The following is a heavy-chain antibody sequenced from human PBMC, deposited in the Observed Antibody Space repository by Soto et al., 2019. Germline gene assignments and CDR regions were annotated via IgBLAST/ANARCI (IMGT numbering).Heavy chain of an antibody. CDR3: ARSRNSAVADSFDF. V-gene: IGHV3-30*04. D-gene: IGHD1-26*01. CDR2: ISRDGSHK. Sequence: GGSLRLSCAASGFSFRNYAIHWVRQAPGKGLEWVAVISRDGSHKYYLDSVKGRFTISRDNSKDTVNLLMNSLRDDDSAMCYCARSRNSAVADSFDFWGQGTLVTVPQ. CDR1: GFSFRNYA. J-gene: IGHJ4*02.